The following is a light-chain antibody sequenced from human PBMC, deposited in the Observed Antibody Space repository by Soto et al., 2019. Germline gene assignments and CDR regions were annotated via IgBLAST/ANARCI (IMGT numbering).Light chain of an antibody. J-gene: IGLJ1*01. Sequence: QSVLTQPPSASGSPGQSVTISCAGTSSDVGGYNYVSWYQQYPGKVPKLMIYEVSERPSGVPDRFSGSKSGNTAVLTVSGLQAEDEADYYCLSYADTAYVFGTGTQLTVL. CDR2: EVS. CDR3: LSYADTAYV. V-gene: IGLV2-8*01. CDR1: SSDVGGYNY.